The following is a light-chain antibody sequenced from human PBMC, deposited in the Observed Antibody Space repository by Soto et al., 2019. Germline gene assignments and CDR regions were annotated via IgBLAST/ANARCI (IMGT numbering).Light chain of an antibody. Sequence: DIVLTQSPATLSLSPGERATLSCRASQSVSNYVAWYQQKPGQAPRLLIYDTSRRASDAPVRFSGSGSGTDFALSISSLEPEDFALYYCQQRGNWPPTFGGGTKVEIK. CDR1: QSVSNY. V-gene: IGKV3-11*01. CDR2: DTS. CDR3: QQRGNWPPT. J-gene: IGKJ4*01.